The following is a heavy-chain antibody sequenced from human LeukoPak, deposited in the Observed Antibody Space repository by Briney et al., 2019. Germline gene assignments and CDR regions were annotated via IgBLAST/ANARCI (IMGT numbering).Heavy chain of an antibody. CDR3: ASHYGSGSYSGDAFDI. J-gene: IGHJ3*02. CDR2: IKQDGSEK. D-gene: IGHD3-10*01. Sequence: GGSLRLSCAASGFTFSSYWMSWVRQAPGKGLEWVANIKQDGSEKYYVDSVKGRFTISRDNAKNLLFLQMNSLRAEDTAVYYCASHYGSGSYSGDAFDIWGQGTMVTVSS. CDR1: GFTFSSYW. V-gene: IGHV3-7*01.